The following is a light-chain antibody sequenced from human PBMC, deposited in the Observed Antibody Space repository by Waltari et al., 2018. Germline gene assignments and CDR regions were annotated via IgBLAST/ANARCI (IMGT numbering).Light chain of an antibody. CDR1: MSNIEGDL. CDR2: NNN. V-gene: IGLV1-44*01. CDR3: AAWADSLSGYV. J-gene: IGLJ1*01. Sequence: QSVLTQPPSASGTPGQRATISCSGSMSNIEGDLLSWLQPPPGRAPTLLIYNNNQRPAGVPSRFSASKSGTSASLAISGLQSEDEADYCCAAWADSLSGYVFGTGTKVTVL.